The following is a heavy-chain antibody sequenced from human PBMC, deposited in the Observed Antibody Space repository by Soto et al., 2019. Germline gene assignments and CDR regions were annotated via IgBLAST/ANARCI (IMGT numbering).Heavy chain of an antibody. CDR3: ARPVSSGSYSGAFDI. Sequence: SETLSLTCTVSGGSISSYYWSWIRQPPGKGLEWIGYIYYTGSMNYNPSLESRVTISVDTSKNQFSLKLSSVTAADTAVYYCARPVSSGSYSGAFDIWGQGTMVTVS. V-gene: IGHV4-59*08. CDR1: GGSISSYY. CDR2: IYYTGSM. J-gene: IGHJ3*02. D-gene: IGHD1-26*01.